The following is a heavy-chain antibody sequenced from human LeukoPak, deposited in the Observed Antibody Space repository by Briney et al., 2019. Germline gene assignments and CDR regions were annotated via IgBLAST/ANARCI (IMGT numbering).Heavy chain of an antibody. CDR1: GFTVSSNY. CDR2: IYSGGST. V-gene: IGHV3-53*01. J-gene: IGHJ3*02. D-gene: IGHD3-10*01. Sequence: GGSLRLSCAASGFTVSSNYMSWVRQAPGKGLEWVSVIYSGGSTYYADSVKGRFTISRDNSKNTLYLQMNSLRAEDTAVYYCVQYFGSGSFHNDAFDIWGQGTMVTVSS. CDR3: VQYFGSGSFHNDAFDI.